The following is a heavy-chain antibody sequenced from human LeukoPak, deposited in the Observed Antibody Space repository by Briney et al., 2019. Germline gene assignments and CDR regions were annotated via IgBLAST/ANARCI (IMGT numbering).Heavy chain of an antibody. V-gene: IGHV4-34*01. CDR1: GGSFSGYY. Sequence: KPSETVSLNSAVYGGSFSGYYWSWLRQAPGKGLEGIGEINHSGSNKQNPSLERRITISVDTSKNQFSLALSSATAADTAVYYCARCWIRRGDRFDSWGQGTLVTVSS. D-gene: IGHD2-2*03. J-gene: IGHJ4*02. CDR3: ARCWIRRGDRFDS. CDR2: INHSGSN.